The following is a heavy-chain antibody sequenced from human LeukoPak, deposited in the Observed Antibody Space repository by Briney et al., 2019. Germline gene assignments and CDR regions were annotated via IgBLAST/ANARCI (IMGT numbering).Heavy chain of an antibody. CDR3: ARATNFYYYYGMDV. V-gene: IGHV1-46*01. CDR2: INPSSGAT. J-gene: IGHJ6*02. D-gene: IGHD1-26*01. Sequence: ASVKVSCKASGYTFTGYYIHWVRQAPGQGLEWMGIINPSSGATNYAQKFQDRVTMTRDTSTSTVYMELSSQTSEDTAVYYCARATNFYYYYGMDVWGQGTTVTVSS. CDR1: GYTFTGYY.